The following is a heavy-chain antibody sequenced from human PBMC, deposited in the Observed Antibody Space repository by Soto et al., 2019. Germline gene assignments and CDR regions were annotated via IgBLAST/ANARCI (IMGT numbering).Heavy chain of an antibody. CDR2: MNPNSGNT. CDR1: GYTFATYD. D-gene: IGHD2-21*01. Sequence: QVQLVQSGAEVKTPGASVKVSCKASGYTFATYDINWVRQAPGQGLERMGWMNPNSGNTGYAQKFQGRLTMTRDAALSVAHMELSRLRNEATAVYYCARSDGYNFNWLDSWGQGTLVTGSA. CDR3: ARSDGYNFNWLDS. V-gene: IGHV1-8*01. J-gene: IGHJ5*01.